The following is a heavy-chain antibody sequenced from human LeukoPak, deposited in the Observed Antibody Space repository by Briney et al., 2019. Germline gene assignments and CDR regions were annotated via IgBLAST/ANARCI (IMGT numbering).Heavy chain of an antibody. Sequence: PGGSLRLSCAASGFTFSSYGMHWVRQAPGKGLEWVAVISYDGRNKYYADSVKGRFTISRDNSKNTLYMQMNSLRAEDTAVYYCAKAQRGSCNGVFCYALDSWGQGILVAVSS. CDR2: ISYDGRNK. V-gene: IGHV3-30*12. D-gene: IGHD2-15*01. J-gene: IGHJ4*02. CDR3: AKAQRGSCNGVFCYALDS. CDR1: GFTFSSYG.